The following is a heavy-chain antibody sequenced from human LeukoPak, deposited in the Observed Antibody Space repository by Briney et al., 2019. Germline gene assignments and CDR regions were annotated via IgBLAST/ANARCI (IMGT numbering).Heavy chain of an antibody. CDR1: GGSVSSGSYY. Sequence: PSETLPLTCTVSGGSVSSGSYYWSWIRQPPGKGLEWIGYIYYSGSTNYNPSLKSRVTISVDTSKNQFSLKLSSVTAADTAVYYCAREGRLGYYDSSGYYYFDYWGQGTLVTVSS. J-gene: IGHJ4*02. V-gene: IGHV4-61*01. D-gene: IGHD3-22*01. CDR2: IYYSGST. CDR3: AREGRLGYYDSSGYYYFDY.